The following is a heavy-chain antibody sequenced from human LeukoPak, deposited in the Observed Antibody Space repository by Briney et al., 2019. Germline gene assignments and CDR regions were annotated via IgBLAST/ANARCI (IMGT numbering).Heavy chain of an antibody. J-gene: IGHJ5*02. CDR2: INDDGSDT. D-gene: IGHD2-15*01. CDR1: GFTFKLYW. CDR3: VRGGPSTWS. Sequence: GGSLRLSCAASGFTFKLYWMHWVRQVPGKRPVWVSRINDDGSDTIYADSVRGRFTISRGDAKNTVYLQMNNPRAEDTAVYYCVRGGPSTWSWGQGTLVTVSS. V-gene: IGHV3-74*01.